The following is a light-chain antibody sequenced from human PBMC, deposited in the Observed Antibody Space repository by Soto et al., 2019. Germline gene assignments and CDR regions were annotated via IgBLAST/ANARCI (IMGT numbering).Light chain of an antibody. CDR1: QTISTH. CDR3: QQSLTIPYT. J-gene: IGKJ2*01. V-gene: IGKV1-39*01. CDR2: AAS. Sequence: DIQMTQSPSPLSASVRDRVTITCRASQTISTHLNWYQQKPGKAPKLLIYAASTLQSGVPSRFSGSGSGTDFTLTINSLQHEDFATYYCQQSLTIPYTFGQGTKLEIK.